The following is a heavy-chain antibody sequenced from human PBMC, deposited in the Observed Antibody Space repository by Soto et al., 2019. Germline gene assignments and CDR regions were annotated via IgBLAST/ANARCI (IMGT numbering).Heavy chain of an antibody. Sequence: QVQLVQSGTEVKKPGASVKVSCKASGYMFTGNYMHWVRQAPGQGLEYMGWINPNSGATNCAQKFQGRVTMTWDTSISTAYVELSRLRSDDTAVYYCAPHYPDSSGYFDHWGQGTLVTVSS. J-gene: IGHJ4*02. D-gene: IGHD3-22*01. V-gene: IGHV1-2*02. CDR2: INPNSGAT. CDR3: APHYPDSSGYFDH. CDR1: GYMFTGNY.